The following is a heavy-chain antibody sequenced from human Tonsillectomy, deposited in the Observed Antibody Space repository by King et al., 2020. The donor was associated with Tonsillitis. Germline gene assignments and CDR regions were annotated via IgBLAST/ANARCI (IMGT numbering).Heavy chain of an antibody. D-gene: IGHD2-2*01. CDR3: AMIPVGYCSSTICPSAGGMDV. Sequence: AQLVQSGAEVKKPGESLRISCKGSGYSFTSYWISWVRQMPGKGLEWMGRIDPSDSYTNYSPSFQGHVTISADKSISTAYLQWSSLKASDTAMYYCAMIPVGYCSSTICPSAGGMDVWGQGTTVTVSS. CDR1: GYSFTSYW. CDR2: IDPSDSYT. V-gene: IGHV5-10-1*03. J-gene: IGHJ6*02.